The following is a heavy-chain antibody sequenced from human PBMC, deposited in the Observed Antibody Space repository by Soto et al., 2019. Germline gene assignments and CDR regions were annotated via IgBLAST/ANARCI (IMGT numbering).Heavy chain of an antibody. J-gene: IGHJ4*02. CDR2: ISGSGGNT. CDR3: AKETSRRGECFDY. D-gene: IGHD4-17*01. Sequence: PGGSLRLSCAASGFTFSSYATSWVRQAPGKGLEWVSAISGSGGNTYYADSVKGRFTISRDNSKNTLYLQMNSLRAEDTAVYYCAKETSRRGECFDYWGQGTLVTVSS. V-gene: IGHV3-23*01. CDR1: GFTFSSYA.